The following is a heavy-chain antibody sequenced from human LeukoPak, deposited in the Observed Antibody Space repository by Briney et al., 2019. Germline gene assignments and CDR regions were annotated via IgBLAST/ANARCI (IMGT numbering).Heavy chain of an antibody. J-gene: IGHJ4*02. V-gene: IGHV3-23*01. D-gene: IGHD1-20*01. Sequence: GGSLRLSCAASGFGISGFAMTWVRQAPGKGLEWVSSIGSDEKTHYSESARGRFAISRDNSKNTLYLQMNSLRAEDTALYYCASQYTWNQLDYWGQGTLVTVSS. CDR3: ASQYTWNQLDY. CDR2: IGSDEKT. CDR1: GFGISGFA.